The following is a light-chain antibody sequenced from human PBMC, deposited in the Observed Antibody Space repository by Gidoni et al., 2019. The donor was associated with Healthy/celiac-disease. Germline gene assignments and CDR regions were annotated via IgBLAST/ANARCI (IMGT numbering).Light chain of an antibody. J-gene: IGKJ2*01. CDR2: AAS. V-gene: IGKV1-39*01. Sequence: QMTQSPSSLSASVGDRVTITCRASQSISSYLNWYQQKPGKAPKLLIYAASSLQSGVPSRFSGSGSGTDFTLTISSLQPEDFATYYCQQSYSTPCTFGQXTKLEIK. CDR3: QQSYSTPCT. CDR1: QSISSY.